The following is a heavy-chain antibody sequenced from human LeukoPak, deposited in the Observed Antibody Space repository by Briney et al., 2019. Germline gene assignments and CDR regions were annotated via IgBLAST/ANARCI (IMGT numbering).Heavy chain of an antibody. CDR2: IFSGRTT. CDR3: ARDHYYDSSGYYVPYYYYGMDV. V-gene: IGHV4-39*02. J-gene: IGHJ6*02. CDR1: AGSISSSSHH. D-gene: IGHD3-22*01. Sequence: PSETLSLTCTVSAGSISSSSHHWGWIRQSPGKGLEWIGSIFSGRTTYYNPSLNDRVTIFVVTSKNQFSLQLNSVTAADTSVYYCARDHYYDSSGYYVPYYYYGMDVWGQGTTVTVSS.